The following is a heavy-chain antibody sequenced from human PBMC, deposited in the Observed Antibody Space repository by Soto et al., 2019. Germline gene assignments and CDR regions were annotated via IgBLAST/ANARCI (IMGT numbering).Heavy chain of an antibody. V-gene: IGHV3-30*18. CDR1: GFTFSSYG. CDR2: ISYDGSNK. CDR3: AKSSISKVTRPALDY. D-gene: IGHD4-17*01. J-gene: IGHJ4*02. Sequence: QVQLVESGGGVVQPGRSLRLSCAASGFTFSSYGMHWVRQAPGKGLEWVAVISYDGSNKYYADSVKGRFTISRDNSKNTLYLQMNSLRAEDTAVYYCAKSSISKVTRPALDYWGQGTLVTVSS.